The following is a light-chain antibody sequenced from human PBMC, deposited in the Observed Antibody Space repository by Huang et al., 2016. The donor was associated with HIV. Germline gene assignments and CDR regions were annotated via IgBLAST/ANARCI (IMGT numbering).Light chain of an antibody. CDR2: DAS. V-gene: IGKV1-9*01. Sequence: IQLTQSPSSLSASVGDRVTITCRASQGFSSYFTWYQQKPGKAPKLLIYDASTLQRGVPTRFRGSRSWTDFTLTISSLQAEDFATYYCQHLDSYPPYTFGQGTKLEIK. CDR1: QGFSSY. J-gene: IGKJ2*01. CDR3: QHLDSYPPYT.